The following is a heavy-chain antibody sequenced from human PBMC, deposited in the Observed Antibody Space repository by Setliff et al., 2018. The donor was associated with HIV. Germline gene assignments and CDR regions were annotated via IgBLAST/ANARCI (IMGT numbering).Heavy chain of an antibody. D-gene: IGHD3-22*01. Sequence: ASVKVSCKASGYTFTSYAMHWVRQAPGQRLEWMGWINAGNGNTKYSQEFQDRVTITRDESTSTAYMELSSLRSEDTAIYYCASAGLMIARPFYYYMDVWGTGTTVTVSS. V-gene: IGHV1-3*03. CDR1: GYTFTSYA. CDR2: INAGNGNT. J-gene: IGHJ6*03. CDR3: ASAGLMIARPFYYYMDV.